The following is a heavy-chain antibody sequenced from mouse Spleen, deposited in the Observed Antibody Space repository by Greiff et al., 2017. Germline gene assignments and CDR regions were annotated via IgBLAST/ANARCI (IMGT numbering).Heavy chain of an antibody. D-gene: IGHD1-2*01. Sequence: VQLQQSGPGLVKPSQSLSLTCSVTGYSITSGYYWNWIRQFPGNKLEWMGYISYDGSNNYNPSLKNRISITRDTSKNQFFLKLNSVTTEDTATYYCARDRHYYGYEDYFDYWGQGTTLTVSS. CDR3: ARDRHYYGYEDYFDY. J-gene: IGHJ2*01. CDR2: ISYDGSN. CDR1: GYSITSGYY. V-gene: IGHV3-6*01.